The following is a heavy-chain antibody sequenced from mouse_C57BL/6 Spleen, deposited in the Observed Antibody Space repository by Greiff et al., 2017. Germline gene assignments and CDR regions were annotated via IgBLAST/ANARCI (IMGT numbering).Heavy chain of an antibody. CDR1: GFTFTAYY. Sequence: EVQLVESGGGLVQPGGSLSLSCAASGFTFTAYYMSWVRQPPGKALEWLGFIRNKANGYTTESSASVKGRFTISRENAQSIIYLQMKALRAEDRATYDCARYGAGTRGFDYWGQGTTLTVSS. V-gene: IGHV7-3*01. CDR3: ARYGAGTRGFDY. J-gene: IGHJ2*01. CDR2: IRNKANGYTT. D-gene: IGHD4-1*01.